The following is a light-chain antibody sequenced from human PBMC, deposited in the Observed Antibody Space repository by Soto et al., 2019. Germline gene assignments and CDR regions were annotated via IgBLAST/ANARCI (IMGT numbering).Light chain of an antibody. CDR1: ESISNN. V-gene: IGKV3-15*01. CDR2: GAA. J-gene: IGKJ4*01. CDR3: QPYNNWPLT. Sequence: EIVMTQSPATLSVSPGERATLSCRAGESISNNLAWYQQRPGQAPRLLIYGAATRAAGVPARFSGRGSGTEFTLTINSLQSEDFAVYYCQPYNNWPLTFGGGTKVDIK.